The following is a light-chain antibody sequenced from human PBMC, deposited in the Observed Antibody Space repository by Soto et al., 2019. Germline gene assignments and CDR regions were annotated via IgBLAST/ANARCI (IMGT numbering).Light chain of an antibody. CDR1: SNDVAGYNY. Sequence: QSVLTQPASVSGSPGQSITISCTRTSNDVAGYNYVSWYQQHPDKAPKLMIYDVSNRPSGVSNRFSGSKSGNTASLTISGLQAEDEADYYCSSYTSSSTLGYVFGTGTKVTVL. CDR3: SSYTSSSTLGYV. J-gene: IGLJ1*01. CDR2: DVS. V-gene: IGLV2-14*01.